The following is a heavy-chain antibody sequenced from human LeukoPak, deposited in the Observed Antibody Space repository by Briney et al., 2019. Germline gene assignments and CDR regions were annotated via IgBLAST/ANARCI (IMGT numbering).Heavy chain of an antibody. D-gene: IGHD6-6*01. CDR3: ARDIPARPWWYFDL. J-gene: IGHJ2*01. CDR1: GGAIISSSFY. CDR2: IYSSGST. V-gene: IGHV4-39*07. Sequence: PSETLSLTCTVSGGAIISSSFYWVWIRQPPGRGLEWIGSIYSSGSTYYNPSVNSRATITVDTSKNQFSLKLSSVTAADTAVYYCARDIPARPWWYFDLWGRGTLVTVSS.